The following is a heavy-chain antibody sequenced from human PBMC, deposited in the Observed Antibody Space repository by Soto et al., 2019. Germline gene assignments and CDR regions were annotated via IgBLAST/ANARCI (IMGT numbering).Heavy chain of an antibody. CDR1: GFTFSSYS. V-gene: IGHV3-48*02. CDR2: ISSSSSTI. CDR3: ARPHTLTTLTKIDY. Sequence: EVQLVESGGGLVQPGGSLRLSCAASGFTFSSYSMNWVRQSPGKGLEWVSYISSSSSTIYYADSVKGRFTISRENDKNSMYLQMNSLRDEDTAVYYCARPHTLTTLTKIDYWGQGTLVTVSS. D-gene: IGHD4-17*01. J-gene: IGHJ4*02.